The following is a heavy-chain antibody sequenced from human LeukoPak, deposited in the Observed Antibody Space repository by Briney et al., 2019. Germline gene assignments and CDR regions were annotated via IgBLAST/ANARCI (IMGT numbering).Heavy chain of an antibody. D-gene: IGHD2-2*01. CDR2: IYYSGST. CDR3: ARDHCSSTSCGPRWFGP. V-gene: IGHV4-59*01. Sequence: PSETLSLTCTVSGGSISSYYWSWIRQPPGKGLEWIGYIYYSGSTNYNPSLKSRVTISVDTSKNQFSLKLSSVTAADTAVYYCARDHCSSTSCGPRWFGPWGQGTLVTVSS. J-gene: IGHJ5*02. CDR1: GGSISSYY.